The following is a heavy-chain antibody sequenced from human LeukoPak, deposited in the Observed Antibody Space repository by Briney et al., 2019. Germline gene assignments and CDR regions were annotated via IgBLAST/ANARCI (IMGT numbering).Heavy chain of an antibody. J-gene: IGHJ4*02. Sequence: SETLSLTCAVYGGSSSGYYWSWIRQPPGKGLEWIGEINHSGSTNYNPSLKSRVTISVDTSKNQFSLKLSSVTAADTAVYYCARGLDSSSSGSGGEKYYFDYWGQGTLVTVSS. CDR3: ARGLDSSSSGSGGEKYYFDY. V-gene: IGHV4-34*01. CDR1: GGSSSGYY. D-gene: IGHD6-6*01. CDR2: INHSGST.